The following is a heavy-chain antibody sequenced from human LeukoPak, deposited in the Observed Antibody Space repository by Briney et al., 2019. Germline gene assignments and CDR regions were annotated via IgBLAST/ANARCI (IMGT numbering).Heavy chain of an antibody. CDR2: INPNSGGT. V-gene: IGHV1-2*02. J-gene: IGHJ4*02. Sequence: ASVKVSCKASGYSFTVYYMHWVRQAPGQGLEWMGWINPNSGGTNYAQKFQGRVTMTRDTSISTAYMELSRLRSDDTAVYYCARDLGGRNYQLPYWGQGTLVTVSS. D-gene: IGHD2-2*01. CDR1: GYSFTVYY. CDR3: ARDLGGRNYQLPY.